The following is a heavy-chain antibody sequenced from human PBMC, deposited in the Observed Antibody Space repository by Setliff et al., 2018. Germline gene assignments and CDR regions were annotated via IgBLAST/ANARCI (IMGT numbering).Heavy chain of an antibody. J-gene: IGHJ4*02. D-gene: IGHD1-7*01. CDR2: IYSGDRNT. CDR1: GFTSSTYA. CDR3: AKPQVELRWGFES. Sequence: GGSLRLSCAASGFTSSTYAMSWVRQAPGKGLEWVSTIYSGDRNTFYIDSVKGRFTIFRDGSKNTLYLQMTSLRAEDTAVYYCAKPQVELRWGFESWGQGTPVTVSS. V-gene: IGHV3-23*03.